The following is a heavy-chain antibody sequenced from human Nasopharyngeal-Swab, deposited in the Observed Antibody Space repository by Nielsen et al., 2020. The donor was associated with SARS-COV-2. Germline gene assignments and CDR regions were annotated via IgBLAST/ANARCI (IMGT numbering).Heavy chain of an antibody. D-gene: IGHD3-16*01. CDR2: ISAYNGNT. V-gene: IGHV1-18*01. J-gene: IGHJ5*02. Sequence: LGRHAARQGLEWMGWISAYNGNTNYAQKLQGRVTMTTDTSTSTAYMELRSLRSDDTAVYYCARDPDLWGNWFDPWGQGTLVTVSS. CDR3: ARDPDLWGNWFDP.